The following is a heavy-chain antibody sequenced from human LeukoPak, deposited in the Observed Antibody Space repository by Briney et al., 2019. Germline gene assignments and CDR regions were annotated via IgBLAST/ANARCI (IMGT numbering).Heavy chain of an antibody. V-gene: IGHV3-23*01. CDR1: GFTFSSYA. CDR2: NSGSGGST. J-gene: IGHJ4*02. CDR3: AKVGSGSYGGDFDY. D-gene: IGHD1-26*01. Sequence: GGSLRLSCAASGFTFSSYAMSWVRQAPGKGLEWVSANSGSGGSTYYADSVKGRFTISRDNSKNTLYLQMNSLRAEDTAVYYCAKVGSGSYGGDFDYWGQGTLFTVSS.